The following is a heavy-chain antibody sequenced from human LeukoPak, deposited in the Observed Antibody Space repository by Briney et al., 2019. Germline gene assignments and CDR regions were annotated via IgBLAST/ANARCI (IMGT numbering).Heavy chain of an antibody. CDR2: IKQDGSEK. Sequence: GGSLRLSCAASGFTFSSYWMSWVRQAPGKGLEWVANIKQDGSEKYYVDSVKGRFTISRDNAKNSLYLQMNSLRAEDTAVYYCARARSKKAARPLYYYYGMDVWGQGTTVTVSS. CDR3: ARARSKKAARPLYYYYGMDV. CDR1: GFTFSSYW. J-gene: IGHJ6*02. D-gene: IGHD2-2*02. V-gene: IGHV3-7*01.